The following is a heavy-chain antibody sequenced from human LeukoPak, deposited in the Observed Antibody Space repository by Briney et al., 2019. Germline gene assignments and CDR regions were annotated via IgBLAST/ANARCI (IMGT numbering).Heavy chain of an antibody. J-gene: IGHJ4*02. V-gene: IGHV3-23*01. CDR2: ISHSGSST. Sequence: GGSLRLSCAASGFTFSSYAMSWVRQAPGKGLEWVSAISHSGSSTYYADSVKGRFTISRDNAKNSLYLQMNSLRAEDTAVYYCARVSTDSSGWEGDFDYWGQGTLVTVSS. CDR1: GFTFSSYA. CDR3: ARVSTDSSGWEGDFDY. D-gene: IGHD6-19*01.